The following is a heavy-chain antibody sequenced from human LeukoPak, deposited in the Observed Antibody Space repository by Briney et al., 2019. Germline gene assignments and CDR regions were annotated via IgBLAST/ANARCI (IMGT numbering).Heavy chain of an antibody. J-gene: IGHJ4*02. Sequence: SVKVSCKASGLTFRTSAIQWVRQTRGQGLEWIGWTVLGSGDTNYAQSLKERVTITRDMSTSTAYMELSSLRSEDTAMYYCAAGFSNHGYIYWGQGTLVTVSS. CDR3: AAGFSNHGYIY. D-gene: IGHD6-13*01. CDR2: TVLGSGDT. CDR1: GLTFRTSA. V-gene: IGHV1-58*02.